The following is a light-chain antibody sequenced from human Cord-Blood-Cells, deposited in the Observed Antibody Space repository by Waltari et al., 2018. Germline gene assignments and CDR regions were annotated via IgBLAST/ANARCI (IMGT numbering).Light chain of an antibody. CDR3: QQYYSTPLT. CDR2: WAS. J-gene: IGKJ4*01. Sequence: DLVMTQSPDSLAVSLGERATINCKSSRSVLYSSNNKNYLAWYQQKPGQPPKLLIYWASTRESGVPDRFSGSGSGTDFTLTISSLQAEDVAVYYCQQYYSTPLTFGGGTKVEIK. CDR1: RSVLYSSNNKNY. V-gene: IGKV4-1*01.